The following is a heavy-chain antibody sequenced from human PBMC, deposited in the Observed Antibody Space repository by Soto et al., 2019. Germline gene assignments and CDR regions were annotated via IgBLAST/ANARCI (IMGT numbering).Heavy chain of an antibody. D-gene: IGHD2-15*01. CDR1: GFTFSSYG. V-gene: IGHV3-30*03. CDR3: ARAGVYCSGGSCIQYNWFDP. J-gene: IGHJ5*02. Sequence: GGSLRLSCAASGFTFSSYGMHWVRQAPGKGLEWVAVISYDGSNKYYADYVKGRFTISRDNSKNTLYLQMNSLRAEDTTVYYCARAGVYCSGGSCIQYNWFDPWGQGTLVTSPQ. CDR2: ISYDGSNK.